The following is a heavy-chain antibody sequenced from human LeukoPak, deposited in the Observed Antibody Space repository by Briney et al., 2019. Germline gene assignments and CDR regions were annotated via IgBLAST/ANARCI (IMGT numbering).Heavy chain of an antibody. CDR2: IGSRGTTI. CDR3: AKGGMVRGAIGGVDY. Sequence: PGGSLRLSCAASGFTFSSYEMNWVRQAPGKGLEWISYIGSRGTTIFYADSVKGRFTVSRDNAKNSLYLQMNSLRPEDTAVYYCAKGGMVRGAIGGVDYWGQGTLVTVSS. CDR1: GFTFSSYE. D-gene: IGHD3-10*01. V-gene: IGHV3-48*03. J-gene: IGHJ4*02.